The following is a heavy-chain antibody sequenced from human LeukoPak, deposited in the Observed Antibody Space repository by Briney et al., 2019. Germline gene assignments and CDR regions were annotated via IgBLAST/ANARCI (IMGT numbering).Heavy chain of an antibody. Sequence: SETLSLTCTVSGGSISSYYWSWIRQPPGKGLEWIGYIYYSGSTNYNPSLKSRVTISVDTSKNQFSLKLSSVTAADTAVYYCARGLDFDYWGQGTLVTVSS. V-gene: IGHV4-59*01. CDR1: GGSISSYY. CDR2: IYYSGST. CDR3: ARGLDFDY. J-gene: IGHJ4*02. D-gene: IGHD3-9*01.